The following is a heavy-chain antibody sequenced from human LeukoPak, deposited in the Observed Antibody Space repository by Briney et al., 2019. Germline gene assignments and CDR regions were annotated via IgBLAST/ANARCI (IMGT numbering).Heavy chain of an antibody. V-gene: IGHV3-23*01. CDR3: AKVALWFGELLSPYYFDY. D-gene: IGHD3-10*01. J-gene: IGHJ4*02. Sequence: GGSLRLPCAASGFTLSSYAMSWVRQAPGKGLEWVSAISGSGGSTYYADSVKGRFTISRDNSKNTLYLQMNSLRAEDTAVYYCAKVALWFGELLSPYYFDYWGQGTLVTVSS. CDR1: GFTLSSYA. CDR2: ISGSGGST.